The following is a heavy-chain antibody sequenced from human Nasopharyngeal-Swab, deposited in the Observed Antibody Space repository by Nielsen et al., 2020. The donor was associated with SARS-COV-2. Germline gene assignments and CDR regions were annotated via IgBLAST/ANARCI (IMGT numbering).Heavy chain of an antibody. D-gene: IGHD6-19*01. CDR1: GFTFSSYA. J-gene: IGHJ3*02. V-gene: IGHV3-30*04. CDR3: ARDFRDSAAVAGTVGAFDI. Sequence: GGSLRLSCAASGFTFSSYAMHWVRQAPGKGLEWVAVISYDGSNKYYADSVKGRFTISRDNAKNSLYLQMNSLRAEDTAVYYCARDFRDSAAVAGTVGAFDIWGQGTMVTVSS. CDR2: ISYDGSNK.